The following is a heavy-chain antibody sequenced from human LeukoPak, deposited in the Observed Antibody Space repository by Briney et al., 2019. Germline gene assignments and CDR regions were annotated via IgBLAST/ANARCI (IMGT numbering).Heavy chain of an antibody. CDR3: ARDRTTVGAFDI. V-gene: IGHV3-11*01. Sequence: PGGSLRLSCAASGFTFSDYYMSWIRQAPGKGLEWVSYISSSGSTIYYADSVRGRFTISRDNSKNTLYLQMNNLKVEDTAVYYCARDRTTVGAFDIWGQGTMVTVSS. CDR1: GFTFSDYY. CDR2: ISSSGSTI. D-gene: IGHD4-23*01. J-gene: IGHJ3*02.